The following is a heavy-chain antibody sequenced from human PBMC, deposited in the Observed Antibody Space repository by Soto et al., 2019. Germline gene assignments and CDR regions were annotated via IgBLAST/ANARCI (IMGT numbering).Heavy chain of an antibody. CDR2: ISAFNGNT. J-gene: IGHJ4*02. D-gene: IGHD6-19*01. CDR1: GDTFTNLG. CDR3: ARERAVGLYLDD. Sequence: QVQLLQSGPEVKKPGTSVKVSCKASGDTFTNLGISWVRQAPGQGLEWMGWISAFNGNTNYAQKFQGRVTMTTETSTRTLYMELRSLRSDVTAVYYCARERAVGLYLDDWGQGTLVTVSS. V-gene: IGHV1-18*04.